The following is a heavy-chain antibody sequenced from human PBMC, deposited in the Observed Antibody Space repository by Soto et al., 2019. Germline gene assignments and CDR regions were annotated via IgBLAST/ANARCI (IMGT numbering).Heavy chain of an antibody. J-gene: IGHJ4*02. CDR1: GYTLTELS. V-gene: IGHV1-24*01. Sequence: ASVKVSCKVSGYTLTELSMHWVRQAPGKGLEWMGGFDPEDGETIYAQKFQGRVTMTEDTSTDTAYMELSSLRSEDTAVYYCATFDGSPSITDYWGQGSLVIVSS. D-gene: IGHD6-6*01. CDR2: FDPEDGET. CDR3: ATFDGSPSITDY.